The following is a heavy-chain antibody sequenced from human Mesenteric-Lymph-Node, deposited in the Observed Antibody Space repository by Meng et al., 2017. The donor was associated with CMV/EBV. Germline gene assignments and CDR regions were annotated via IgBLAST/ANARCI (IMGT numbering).Heavy chain of an antibody. CDR3: ARDRVRYSDDYYYYGMDV. J-gene: IGHJ6*02. CDR1: DGSISRSSYY. Sequence: SETLSLTCTVSDGSISRSSYYWGWIRQPPGKGLEWIGSIYYSGSTYYNPSLKSRVTISVDRSKNQFSLKLSSVTAADTAVYYCARDRVRYSDDYYYYGMDVWGQGTTVTVSS. CDR2: IYYSGST. V-gene: IGHV4-39*07. D-gene: IGHD3-9*01.